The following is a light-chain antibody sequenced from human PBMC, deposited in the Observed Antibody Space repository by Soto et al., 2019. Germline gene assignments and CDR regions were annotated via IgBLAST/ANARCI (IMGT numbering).Light chain of an antibody. CDR3: QQCVTSPWT. CDR2: GAS. J-gene: IGKJ1*01. V-gene: IGKV3-20*01. Sequence: VLTQSPGTLSLSPGERATLSCRASQSVSSSYLAWYQQKPGQAPRLLIYGASSRATGIPDRFSGSRSGTDFTLTISRLEPEDFAVYYCQQCVTSPWTFGQGTKVEIK. CDR1: QSVSSSY.